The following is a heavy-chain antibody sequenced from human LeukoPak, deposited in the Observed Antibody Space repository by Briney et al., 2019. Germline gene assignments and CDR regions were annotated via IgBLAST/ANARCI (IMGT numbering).Heavy chain of an antibody. CDR3: ARVARALTGTTRWFDP. CDR1: GYTFTSYD. D-gene: IGHD1-20*01. Sequence: SVKVSCKASGYTFTSYDINWVRQAPGQGLEWMGRIIPILGIANYAQKFQGRVTITADKSTSTAYMELSSLRSEDTAVYYCARVARALTGTTRWFDPWGQGTLVTVSS. CDR2: IIPILGIA. J-gene: IGHJ5*02. V-gene: IGHV1-69*04.